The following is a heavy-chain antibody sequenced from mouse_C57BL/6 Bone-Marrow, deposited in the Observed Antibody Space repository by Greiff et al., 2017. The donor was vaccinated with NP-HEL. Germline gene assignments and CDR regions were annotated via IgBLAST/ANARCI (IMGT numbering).Heavy chain of an antibody. Sequence: EVKLVESEGGLVQPGSSMKLSCTASGFTFSDYYMAWVRQVPEKGLEWVANINYDGSSTYYLDSLKSRFIISRDNANSILYLQMGSLKSEDTATYYCARDYYGSSPSYWYFDVWGTGTTVTVSS. V-gene: IGHV5-16*01. CDR1: GFTFSDYY. J-gene: IGHJ1*03. D-gene: IGHD1-1*01. CDR3: ARDYYGSSPSYWYFDV. CDR2: INYDGSST.